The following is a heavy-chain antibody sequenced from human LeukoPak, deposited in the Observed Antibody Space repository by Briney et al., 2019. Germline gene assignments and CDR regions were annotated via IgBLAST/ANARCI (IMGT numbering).Heavy chain of an antibody. Sequence: SETLSLTCTVSGGSISSYYWSWIRQPPGQGLEWIGYIYYSGSTNYNPSLNSRVTISVDTSRIQFSLKLNSVTAVDTAVYYCARGLPIAAAGPFDYWGQGTLVTVSS. D-gene: IGHD6-13*01. V-gene: IGHV4-59*08. CDR1: GGSISSYY. J-gene: IGHJ4*02. CDR3: ARGLPIAAAGPFDY. CDR2: IYYSGST.